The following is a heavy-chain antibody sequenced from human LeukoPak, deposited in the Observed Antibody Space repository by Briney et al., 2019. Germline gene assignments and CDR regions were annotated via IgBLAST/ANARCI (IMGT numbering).Heavy chain of an antibody. CDR3: TAMTTVTTQLDY. V-gene: IGHV3-73*01. CDR1: GFTFSGST. J-gene: IGHJ4*02. CDR2: IRSKANSYAT. Sequence: GGSLRLSCAAPGFTFSGSTMHWVRQASGKGLEWVGRIRSKANSYATAYAASVKGRFTISRDDSKNTAYLQMNSLKTEDTAVYYCTAMTTVTTQLDYWGQGTLVTVSS. D-gene: IGHD4-17*01.